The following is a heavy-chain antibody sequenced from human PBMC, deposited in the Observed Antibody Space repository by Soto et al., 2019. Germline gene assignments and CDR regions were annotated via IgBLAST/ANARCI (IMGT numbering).Heavy chain of an antibody. CDR3: AREPRRAAYCGGDCGT. CDR2: IIPIFGTA. D-gene: IGHD2-21*02. J-gene: IGHJ5*02. Sequence: QVQLVQSGAEVKKPGSSVKVSCKASGGTFSSYAISWVRQAPGQGLEWMGGIIPIFGTANYAQKFQGRVTITADDSTSTAYMELSSLRSEDTAVYYCAREPRRAAYCGGDCGTWGQGTLVTVSS. V-gene: IGHV1-69*01. CDR1: GGTFSSYA.